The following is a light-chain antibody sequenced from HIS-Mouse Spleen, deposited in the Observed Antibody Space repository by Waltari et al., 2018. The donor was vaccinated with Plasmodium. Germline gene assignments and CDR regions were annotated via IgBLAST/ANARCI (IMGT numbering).Light chain of an antibody. CDR2: QDS. CDR1: QLGDKY. J-gene: IGLJ2*01. Sequence: SYELTQPPSVSVSPGQTASITCSGDQLGDKYACCYPQKPGQSPVLVIYQDSKRPSGIPERFSGSNSGNTATLTISGTQAMDEADYYCQAWDSSTVVFGGGTKLTVL. V-gene: IGLV3-1*01. CDR3: QAWDSSTVV.